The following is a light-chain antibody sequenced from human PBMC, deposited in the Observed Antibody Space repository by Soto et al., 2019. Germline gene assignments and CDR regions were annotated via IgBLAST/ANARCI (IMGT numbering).Light chain of an antibody. Sequence: DLQMTQSPSTLSASVGDRVTITCWASQSISSWLAWYQQKPGKAPKLLIYAASSLQSGVPSRFSGSGSGTDFTLTISSLQPEEFATYYCQQSYSTPWTFGQGTKVDIK. CDR2: AAS. CDR1: QSISSW. V-gene: IGKV1-39*01. CDR3: QQSYSTPWT. J-gene: IGKJ1*01.